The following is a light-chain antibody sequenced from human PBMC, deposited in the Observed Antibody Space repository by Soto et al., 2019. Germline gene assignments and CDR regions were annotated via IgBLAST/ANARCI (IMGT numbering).Light chain of an antibody. CDR2: EVS. J-gene: IGLJ2*01. Sequence: QAVLTQPASVSGSPGQSITISCTGTSSDVGGYNYVSWYQQHPGKAPKLMIYEVSNRPSGVSNRFSGSKSGNTASLTISGLQAEDEADYYCSSYTSSNTPYVVFGGGTKLTVL. V-gene: IGLV2-14*01. CDR1: SSDVGGYNY. CDR3: SSYTSSNTPYVV.